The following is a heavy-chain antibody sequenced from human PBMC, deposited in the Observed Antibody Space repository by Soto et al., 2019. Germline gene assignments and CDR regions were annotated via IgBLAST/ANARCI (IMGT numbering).Heavy chain of an antibody. CDR1: GFSLTTTGLG. CDR3: AHRSNYYDSNGLGFDT. J-gene: IGHJ4*02. D-gene: IGHD3-22*01. CDR2: IYWDDDK. V-gene: IGHV2-5*02. Sequence: SGPTLVNPTQTLTLTCSFSGFSLTTTGLGVAWIRQPPGKAPEWLALIYWDDDKRYTPSLNSRLTITKDTSNNQVVLTMTDLAPVDTGTYYCAHRSNYYDSNGLGFDTWGQGILVTVSS.